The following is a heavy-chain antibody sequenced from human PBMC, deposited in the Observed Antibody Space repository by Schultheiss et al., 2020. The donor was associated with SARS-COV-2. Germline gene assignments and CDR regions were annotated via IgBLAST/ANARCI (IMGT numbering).Heavy chain of an antibody. D-gene: IGHD2-15*01. CDR3: ARTCSGGSCYSGGFDY. J-gene: IGHJ4*02. CDR1: GGSFSGYY. CDR2: IYYSGST. Sequence: SQTLSLTCAVYGGSFSGYYWSWIRQPPGKGLEWIGYIYYSGSTYYNPSLKSRVTISVDTSKNQFSLKLSSVTAADTAVYYCARTCSGGSCYSGGFDYWGQGTLVTVSS. V-gene: IGHV4-59*12.